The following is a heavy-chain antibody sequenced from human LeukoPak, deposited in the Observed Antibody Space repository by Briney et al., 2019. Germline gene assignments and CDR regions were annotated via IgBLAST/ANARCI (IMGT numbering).Heavy chain of an antibody. CDR2: INHSGST. J-gene: IGHJ4*02. Sequence: SETLSLTCAVYGGSFSGYYWSWIRQPPGKGLEWIGEINHSGSTNYNSSLKSRVTISVDTSKNQFSLKLSSVTAADTAVYHCASRTWGSGSYYNVYYFDYWGQGTLVTVSS. D-gene: IGHD3-10*01. CDR3: ASRTWGSGSYYNVYYFDY. V-gene: IGHV4-34*01. CDR1: GGSFSGYY.